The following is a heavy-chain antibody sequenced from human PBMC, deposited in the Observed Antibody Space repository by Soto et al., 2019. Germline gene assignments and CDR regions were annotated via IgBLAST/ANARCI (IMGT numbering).Heavy chain of an antibody. J-gene: IGHJ6*02. Sequence: QVQLVQSGAEVKKPGASVKVSCKASGYTFTSYAMHWVRQAPGQRLEWMGWINAGNGNTKYSQKFQGRVTITRDTSASTAYIELSSLRSEDTAVYYCASSRITMVPYGMDVCSQGPTVTVSS. CDR1: GYTFTSYA. CDR3: ASSRITMVPYGMDV. CDR2: INAGNGNT. D-gene: IGHD3-10*01. V-gene: IGHV1-3*01.